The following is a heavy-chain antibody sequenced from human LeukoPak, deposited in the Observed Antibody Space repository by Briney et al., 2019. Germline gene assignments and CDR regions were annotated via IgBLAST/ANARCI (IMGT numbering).Heavy chain of an antibody. CDR3: ARGMGIPLGDDAFDI. J-gene: IGHJ3*02. V-gene: IGHV4-61*01. Sequence: PSETLSLTCTVSGYSISSGYYWGWIRQPPGKGLEWIGYIYYSGSTNYNPSLKSRVTISVDTSKNQFSLKLSSVTAADTAVYYCARGMGIPLGDDAFDIWGQGTMVTVSS. D-gene: IGHD3-16*01. CDR1: GYSISSGYY. CDR2: IYYSGST.